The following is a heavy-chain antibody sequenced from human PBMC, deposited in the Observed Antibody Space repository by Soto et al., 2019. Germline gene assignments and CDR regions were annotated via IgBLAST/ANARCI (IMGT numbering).Heavy chain of an antibody. CDR3: ARHYGPLYVGYYYDMAV. D-gene: IGHD3-16*01. CDR2: INAGNGNT. Sequence: GKRLDWMGWINAGNGNTHYSQKFQGLATITRDTSATTAYMELSRLRSEDTAVYYGARHYGPLYVGYYYDMAVWGEGTTVTVSS. V-gene: IGHV1-3*01. J-gene: IGHJ6*04.